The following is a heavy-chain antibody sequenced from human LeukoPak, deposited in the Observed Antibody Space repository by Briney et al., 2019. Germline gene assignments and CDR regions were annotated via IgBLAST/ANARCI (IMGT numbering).Heavy chain of an antibody. CDR1: GDSVSSNSAT. CDR3: VRDSGMGLDAFDI. CDR2: TYYRSRWLN. D-gene: IGHD3-10*01. J-gene: IGHJ3*02. V-gene: IGHV6-1*01. Sequence: PSQTLSLTCAISGDSVSSNSATWNWIRQSPSRGLEWLGRTYYRSRWLNDYAVSVKGRITVNPDTSKNQFSLQLHSASPEDTAVYYCVRDSGMGLDAFDIWGQGTMVTVSS.